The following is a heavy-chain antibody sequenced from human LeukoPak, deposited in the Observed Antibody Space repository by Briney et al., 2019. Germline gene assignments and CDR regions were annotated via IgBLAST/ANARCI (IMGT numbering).Heavy chain of an antibody. Sequence: SETLSRTCTVSGGSISSGGYYWSWIRQHPGKGLEWIGYIYYSGSTYYNPSLKSRVTISVDTSKNQFSLKLSSVTAADTAVYYCARVISNWFDPWGQGTLVTVSS. D-gene: IGHD3-16*02. J-gene: IGHJ5*02. CDR3: ARVISNWFDP. CDR2: IYYSGST. V-gene: IGHV4-31*03. CDR1: GGSISSGGYY.